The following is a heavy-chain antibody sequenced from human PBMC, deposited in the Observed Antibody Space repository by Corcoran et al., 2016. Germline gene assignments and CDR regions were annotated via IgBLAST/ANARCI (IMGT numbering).Heavy chain of an antibody. J-gene: IGHJ4*02. CDR2: TYYRSKWYN. Sequence: QVQLQQSGPGLVKPWQTLSLTCAISGDSVSRNSAAWNWRRQSPSRGNEWMGRTYYRSKWYNDYAVSVKSRITINPDTSKNQFSLQLNSVTPEDTAVYYCARALSPSSGSSPFFDYWGQGTLVTVSS. D-gene: IGHD3-22*01. V-gene: IGHV6-1*01. CDR1: GDSVSRNSAA. CDR3: ARALSPSSGSSPFFDY.